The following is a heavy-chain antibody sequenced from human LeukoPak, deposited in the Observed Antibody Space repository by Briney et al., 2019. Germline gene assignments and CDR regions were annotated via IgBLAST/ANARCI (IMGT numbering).Heavy chain of an antibody. V-gene: IGHV3-21*05. D-gene: IGHD6-13*01. CDR3: ARDGGTYSSSWYAWFDY. J-gene: IGHJ4*02. CDR1: GFTFSSYE. Sequence: TGGSLRLSCAASGFTFSSYEMNWVRQAPGKGLEWVSYISSSSSYIYYADSVKGRFTISRDNAKNSLYLQMNSLRAEDTAVYYCARDGGTYSSSWYAWFDYWGQGTLVTVSS. CDR2: ISSSSSYI.